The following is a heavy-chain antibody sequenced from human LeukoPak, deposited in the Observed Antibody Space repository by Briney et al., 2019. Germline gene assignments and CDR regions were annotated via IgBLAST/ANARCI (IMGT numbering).Heavy chain of an antibody. Sequence: GRSLRLSCAASGFTFSSYAMHWVRQAPGKGLEWVAVISYDGSNKYYADSVKSRFTISRDNSKNTLYLQMNSLRAEDTAVYYCAMPDSWYSSGWSTRGYFDYWGQGTLVTVSS. CDR1: GFTFSSYA. J-gene: IGHJ4*02. CDR2: ISYDGSNK. V-gene: IGHV3-30-3*01. D-gene: IGHD6-19*01. CDR3: AMPDSWYSSGWSTRGYFDY.